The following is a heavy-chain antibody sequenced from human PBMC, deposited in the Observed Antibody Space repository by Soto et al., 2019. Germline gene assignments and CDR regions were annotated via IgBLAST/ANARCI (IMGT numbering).Heavy chain of an antibody. Sequence: EVQLVESGGDLVQRGGSLRLSCVASGFTFSVYSMNWVRQAPGKGLERFSYITSDTKTIKYADSVKGRFTISRDNAKNSGYLQMNSLRDDDTAVYYCARSVEGHFDYWGQGTVVTVSS. CDR1: GFTFSVYS. CDR2: ITSDTKTI. V-gene: IGHV3-48*02. J-gene: IGHJ4*02. CDR3: ARSVEGHFDY. D-gene: IGHD6-19*01.